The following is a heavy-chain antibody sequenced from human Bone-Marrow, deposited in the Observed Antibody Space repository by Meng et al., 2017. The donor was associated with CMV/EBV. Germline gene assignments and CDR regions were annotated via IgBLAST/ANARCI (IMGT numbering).Heavy chain of an antibody. CDR2: IYPGDSDT. V-gene: IGHV5-51*01. Sequence: GESLKISWKGSGYSFTSYWIGWVRQMPGKGLEWMGIIYPGDSDTRYSPSFQGQVTISADKSISTAYLQWGSLKASDTAMYYCARLSDSSGYRFDYWGHGTLVTVSS. J-gene: IGHJ4*01. CDR3: ARLSDSSGYRFDY. CDR1: GYSFTSYW. D-gene: IGHD3-22*01.